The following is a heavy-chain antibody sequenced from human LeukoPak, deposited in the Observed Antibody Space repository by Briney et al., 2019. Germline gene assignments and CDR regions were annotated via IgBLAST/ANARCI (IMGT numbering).Heavy chain of an antibody. V-gene: IGHV1-2*02. CDR2: INPNSGGT. J-gene: IGHJ4*02. Sequence: ASVKVSCKASGYTFTGYYMHWVRQAPGQGLEWMGWINPNSGGTNYAQKFQGRVTMTRDTSISTAYMELSRLRSDDTAVYYCARDLSYDILTGVDYWGQGTLVTVSS. CDR3: ARDLSYDILTGVDY. CDR1: GYTFTGYY. D-gene: IGHD3-9*01.